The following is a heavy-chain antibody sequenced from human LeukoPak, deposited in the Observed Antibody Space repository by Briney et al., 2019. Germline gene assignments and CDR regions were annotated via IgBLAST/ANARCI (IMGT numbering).Heavy chain of an antibody. V-gene: IGHV3-21*01. CDR3: ASMSLVGAHYYYYYMDV. J-gene: IGHJ6*03. Sequence: GGSLRLSCAASGFTFSSYSMNWVRQAPGKGLEWVSSISSSSNYIYYADSVKGRFTISRDNAKNSLYLQMNSLRAEDTAVYYCASMSLVGAHYYYYYMDVWGKGTTVTISS. CDR1: GFTFSSYS. CDR2: ISSSSNYI. D-gene: IGHD1-26*01.